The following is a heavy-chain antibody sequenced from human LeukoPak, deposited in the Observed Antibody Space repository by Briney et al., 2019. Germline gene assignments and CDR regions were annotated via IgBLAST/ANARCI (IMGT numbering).Heavy chain of an antibody. CDR1: GGSISSYY. V-gene: IGHV4-59*01. J-gene: IGHJ4*02. CDR2: IYYSGST. CDR3: ARGSGGYDDFDY. Sequence: SETLSLTCTVSGGSISSYYWSWIRQPPGKGLEWIRYIYYSGSTNYNPSLKSRVTISVDTSKNQFSLKLSSVTAADTAVYYCARGSGGYDDFDYWGQGTLVTVSS. D-gene: IGHD5-12*01.